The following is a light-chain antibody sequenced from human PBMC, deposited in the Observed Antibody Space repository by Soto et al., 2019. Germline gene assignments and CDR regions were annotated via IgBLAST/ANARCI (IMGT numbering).Light chain of an antibody. Sequence: IQMTQSPSTLSASVGDRVTMTCRASQSFSSWLAWYQQKPGKAPRLLIYKASSLESGVPSRFSGSGSGTEFTLTISSLQPDDFATYYCHQYNSYPYTFAQGTKLEIK. CDR2: KAS. J-gene: IGKJ2*01. CDR1: QSFSSW. V-gene: IGKV1-5*03. CDR3: HQYNSYPYT.